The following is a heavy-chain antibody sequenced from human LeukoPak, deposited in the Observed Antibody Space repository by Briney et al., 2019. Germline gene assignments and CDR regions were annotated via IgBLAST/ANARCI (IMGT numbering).Heavy chain of an antibody. D-gene: IGHD2-15*01. CDR2: SSAYNGNT. J-gene: IGHJ6*02. V-gene: IGHV1-18*01. Sequence: ASVKVFCKASGYTFTSYDISWVRQAPGQGLEWKGWSSAYNGNTNYAQKLQGRVTMTTDTSTSTAYMELRSLRSDDTAVYYCAYSHSVGGDYYYGMHVWGQGTTVTVSS. CDR1: GYTFTSYD. CDR3: AYSHSVGGDYYYGMHV.